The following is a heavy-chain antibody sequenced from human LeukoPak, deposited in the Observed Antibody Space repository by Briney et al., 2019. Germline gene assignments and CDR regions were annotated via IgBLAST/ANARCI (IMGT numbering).Heavy chain of an antibody. V-gene: IGHV1-2*02. D-gene: IGHD5-18*01. Sequence: SVKVSCKASGYIFTGYYMHWVRQAPGQGLEWMGWINPNSGGTNYAQKFQGRVTMTRDTPISTAYMELSRLRSDDTAVYYCARQRGYSYGLLDYWGQGTLVTVSS. J-gene: IGHJ4*02. CDR2: INPNSGGT. CDR1: GYIFTGYY. CDR3: ARQRGYSYGLLDY.